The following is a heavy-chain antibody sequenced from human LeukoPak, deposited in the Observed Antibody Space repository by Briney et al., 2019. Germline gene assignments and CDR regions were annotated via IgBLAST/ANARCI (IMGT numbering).Heavy chain of an antibody. V-gene: IGHV4-39*01. Sequence: SETLSLTCTVSGGSISSSTYYWGWLRQPPGKGLERIGSIYHSGTTYYNPSLKSRVTISVDTSKNQFSLKLSSVTAADTAVYYCARHFTAVDDYGMDVWGQGTTVTVSS. D-gene: IGHD6-19*01. CDR2: IYHSGTT. CDR1: GGSISSSTYY. J-gene: IGHJ6*02. CDR3: ARHFTAVDDYGMDV.